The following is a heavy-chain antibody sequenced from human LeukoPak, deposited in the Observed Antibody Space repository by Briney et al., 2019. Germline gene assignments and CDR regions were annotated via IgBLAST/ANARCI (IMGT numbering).Heavy chain of an antibody. J-gene: IGHJ6*03. D-gene: IGHD6-13*01. CDR2: ISWDGGST. Sequence: GGSLRLSCAASGLTFDDYTMHWVRQAPGKGLEWVSLISWDGGSTYYADSVKGRFTISRDNSKNSLYLQMNSLRTEDTALYYCAKDAAAASYMDVWGKGTTVTVSS. V-gene: IGHV3-43*01. CDR1: GLTFDDYT. CDR3: AKDAAAASYMDV.